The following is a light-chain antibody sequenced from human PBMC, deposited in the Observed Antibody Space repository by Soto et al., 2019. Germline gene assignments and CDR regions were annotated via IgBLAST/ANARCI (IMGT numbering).Light chain of an antibody. Sequence: QSVLTQPPSVSGAPGQRVTISCTGSSSNMGAGFNVHWYQYIPGTAPRLLIYDNDNRPSGVPDRFSGSKSGTSASLAISGLQADDEADYYCQSFWMFGGGTKVTVL. CDR2: DND. V-gene: IGLV1-40*01. CDR3: QSFWM. J-gene: IGLJ3*02. CDR1: SSNMGAGFN.